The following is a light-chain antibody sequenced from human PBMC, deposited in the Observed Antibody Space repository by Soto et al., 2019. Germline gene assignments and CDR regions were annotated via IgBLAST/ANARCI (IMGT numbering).Light chain of an antibody. J-gene: IGKJ3*01. V-gene: IGKV1-27*01. CDR2: AAS. CDR1: QGIYNY. CDR3: QKRNSAPVT. Sequence: DTQRTQSPSSLSASVGDRVTITCRASQGIYNYLAWYQQKPGKVPKILIYAASSLVSGVPSRFSGSGSGTDFTLTISSLQPEDVATYYGQKRNSAPVTFGPGTKVDMK.